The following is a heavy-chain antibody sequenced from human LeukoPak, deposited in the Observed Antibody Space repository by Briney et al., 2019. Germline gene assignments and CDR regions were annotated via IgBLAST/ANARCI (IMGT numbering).Heavy chain of an antibody. J-gene: IGHJ4*02. Sequence: GGSLRLSCAASGFRFSNYWIHWVRQAPAKGLVWVSRIRTDGGSTAYADFVKGRFTISRDNAKNTVYLQMSSLRADDTAVYYCARDMGTGGRAFDSWGQGTLVTVSS. CDR3: ARDMGTGGRAFDS. D-gene: IGHD2-8*02. CDR2: IRTDGGST. V-gene: IGHV3-74*01. CDR1: GFRFSNYW.